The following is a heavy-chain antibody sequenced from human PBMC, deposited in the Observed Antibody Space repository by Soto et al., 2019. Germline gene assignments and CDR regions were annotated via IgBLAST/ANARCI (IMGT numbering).Heavy chain of an antibody. D-gene: IGHD3-22*01. CDR3: AKEMTSGYYLFDY. CDR1: GFTFSSYA. J-gene: IGHJ4*02. V-gene: IGHV3-23*01. Sequence: EVQLLQSGGGLVQPGGSLRLSCAASGFTFSSYAMSWVRQAPGKGLEWVSTISGTGGSTYYPDSVKGRFTISRDNSKNTVYLQMNSLRAEDAAAYYCAKEMTSGYYLFDYWGQGTLVTVSS. CDR2: ISGTGGST.